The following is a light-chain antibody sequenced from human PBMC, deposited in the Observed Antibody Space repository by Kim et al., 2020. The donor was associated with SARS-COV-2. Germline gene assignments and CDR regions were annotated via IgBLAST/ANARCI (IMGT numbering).Light chain of an antibody. CDR2: VDS. V-gene: IGLV3-21*03. CDR1: NIGSKS. J-gene: IGLJ2*01. Sequence: SYELTQPPSVSVAPGKTARITCGGNNIGSKSVYWYQQKSGQAPVLVVFVDSDRPSGIPERFSGSRSGNTATLTVIRVEAGDEADYYCQVWDTNSDHVVFGGGTQLTVL. CDR3: QVWDTNSDHVV.